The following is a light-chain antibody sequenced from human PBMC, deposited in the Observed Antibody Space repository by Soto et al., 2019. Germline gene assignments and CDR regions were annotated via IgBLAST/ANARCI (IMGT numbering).Light chain of an antibody. CDR2: DVD. Sequence: QPALTQPPSASGSPGQSVTISCTGTSSDVGGYNYVSWYQQHPGKAPKLMIYDVDKRPSGVPDRFSGSESGNTASLTVSGLQAEDEADYYCGSYAGGNNWVFGGGTKLTVL. CDR1: SSDVGGYNY. CDR3: GSYAGGNNWV. V-gene: IGLV2-8*01. J-gene: IGLJ3*02.